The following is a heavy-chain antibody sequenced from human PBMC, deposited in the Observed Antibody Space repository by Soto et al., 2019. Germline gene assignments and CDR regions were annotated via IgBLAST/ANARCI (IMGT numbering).Heavy chain of an antibody. J-gene: IGHJ4*02. D-gene: IGHD5-18*01. V-gene: IGHV1-8*01. CDR1: GYTFTSYD. CDR3: ARESYGLPY. Sequence: QVQLVQSGAEVKKPGASVKVSCKASGYTFTSYDINWVRQATGQGLEWMGWTNPNSGNTGSAQKFQGRVTMTRNTSILTAYLALSSLRSEVTAVYYWARESYGLPYWAPGTLVTVAP. CDR2: TNPNSGNT.